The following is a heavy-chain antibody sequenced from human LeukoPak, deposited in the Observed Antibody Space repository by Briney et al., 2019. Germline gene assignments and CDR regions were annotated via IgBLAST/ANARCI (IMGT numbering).Heavy chain of an antibody. CDR2: ISAYNGYT. D-gene: IGHD5-12*01. Sequence: ASVKVSCKTSGYTFTNYGISWVRQAPGQGLEWMGWISAYNGYTNYAQKLQGRVTMTTDTSKSTAYMELRRLRSDDTAVYYCARDQSGYDSDYYYMDVWGKGTTVTVSS. J-gene: IGHJ6*03. V-gene: IGHV1-18*01. CDR1: GYTFTNYG. CDR3: ARDQSGYDSDYYYMDV.